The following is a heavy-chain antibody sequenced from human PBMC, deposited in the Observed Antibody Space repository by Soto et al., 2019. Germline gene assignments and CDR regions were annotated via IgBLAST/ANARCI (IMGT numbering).Heavy chain of an antibody. V-gene: IGHV4-30-4*01. Sequence: SETLSLTCTVSGDSISSADYYWSWIRQTPGKGLEWIGHIFYSGTTYYNPSLKSRLTISVDTSKNHFSLRLTSVTAADTAVYYCARDLWVEPELYYYGMDVWGPGSLVTVSS. D-gene: IGHD1-1*01. J-gene: IGHJ6*02. CDR1: GDSISSADYY. CDR3: ARDLWVEPELYYYGMDV. CDR2: IFYSGTT.